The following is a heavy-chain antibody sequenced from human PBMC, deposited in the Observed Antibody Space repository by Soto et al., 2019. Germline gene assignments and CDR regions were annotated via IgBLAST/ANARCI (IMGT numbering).Heavy chain of an antibody. CDR1: GFTFNSYA. Sequence: VQLVESGGGLIQPGGSLRLSCVASGFTFNSYALHWVRRAPGKGLEWVAGISSDAGAKNYASSVQGRFTISRDDSWRTLYLQMNSLRDEDTAVYYCAKESGPRREFDYWGQGTLVTVSS. CDR3: AKESGPRREFDY. V-gene: IGHV3-30*04. CDR2: ISSDAGAK. J-gene: IGHJ4*02. D-gene: IGHD3-10*01.